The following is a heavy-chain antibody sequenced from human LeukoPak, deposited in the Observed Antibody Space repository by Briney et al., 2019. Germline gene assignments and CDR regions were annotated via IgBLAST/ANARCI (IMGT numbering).Heavy chain of an antibody. J-gene: IGHJ6*04. CDR1: GFTFSSYA. V-gene: IGHV3-30*04. Sequence: GRSLRLSCAASGFTFSSYAMHWVRQAPGKGLEWVAVISYDGSNKYYADSVKGRFTISRDNSKNTLYLQMNSLRAEDTAVYYCAKGGYGDFGNYYYGMDVWGKGTTVTVSS. CDR3: AKGGYGDFGNYYYGMDV. CDR2: ISYDGSNK. D-gene: IGHD4-17*01.